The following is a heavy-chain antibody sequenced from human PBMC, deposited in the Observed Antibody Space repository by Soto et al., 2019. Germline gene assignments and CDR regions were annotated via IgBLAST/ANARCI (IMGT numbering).Heavy chain of an antibody. CDR1: GGSISGSSSYY. CDR2: VYYSGNT. Sequence: SETLSLTCSVSGGSISGSSSYYWAWIRQPPGKGLEWIGSVYYSGNTYYNPSLKSRVTISLDTSKNQFSLRLNSVTAADTAVYYCARSSIVPRLLMYPFDYWGQGTLVTVSS. V-gene: IGHV4-39*01. CDR3: ARSSIVPRLLMYPFDY. J-gene: IGHJ4*02. D-gene: IGHD2-8*01.